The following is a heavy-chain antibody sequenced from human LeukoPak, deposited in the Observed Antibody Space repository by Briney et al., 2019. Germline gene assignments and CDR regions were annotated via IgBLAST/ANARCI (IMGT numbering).Heavy chain of an antibody. CDR2: ISGNAGST. CDR3: AKARGRMVAVFDY. CDR1: GFTLSSYA. Sequence: GGSLRLSCAASGFTLSSYAMSWVRQAPGKGLEWVSLISGNAGSTYYADSVKGRFTISRDNSKNTLYLQMNSLRAEDTAVYYCAKARGRMVAVFDYWGQGTLVTVSS. J-gene: IGHJ4*02. D-gene: IGHD4/OR15-4a*01. V-gene: IGHV3-23*01.